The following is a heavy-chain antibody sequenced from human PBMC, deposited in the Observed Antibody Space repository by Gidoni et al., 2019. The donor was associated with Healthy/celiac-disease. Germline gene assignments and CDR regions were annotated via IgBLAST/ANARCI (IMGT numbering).Heavy chain of an antibody. D-gene: IGHD3-10*01. V-gene: IGHV1-3*01. Sequence: QVQLVQSGAEVKKPGASVKVSCKASGYHFTSYSIHWVRQAPGQRLEWMGWINAGNGNTKYSQKFQGRVTITRDTSASTAYMELSSLRSEDTAVYYCARVRTGMRNYYGSGNSFDYWGQGTLVTVSS. CDR2: INAGNGNT. CDR3: ARVRTGMRNYYGSGNSFDY. CDR1: GYHFTSYS. J-gene: IGHJ4*02.